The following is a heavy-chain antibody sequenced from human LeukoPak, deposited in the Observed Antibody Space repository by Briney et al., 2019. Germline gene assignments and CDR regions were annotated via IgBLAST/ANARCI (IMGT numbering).Heavy chain of an antibody. CDR2: IKQDGSEK. CDR1: GFTFSYYW. V-gene: IGHV3-7*02. J-gene: IGHJ4*02. D-gene: IGHD1-20*01. CDR3: ATGITGTTPAGDY. Sequence: GGSLRLSCVDSGFTFSYYWMSWVRQAPGKGLEWVANIKQDGSEKYYVDSVKGRFTISRDNAKNSLYLQMNSLRAEDTAVYYCATGITGTTPAGDYWGQGTLVTVSS.